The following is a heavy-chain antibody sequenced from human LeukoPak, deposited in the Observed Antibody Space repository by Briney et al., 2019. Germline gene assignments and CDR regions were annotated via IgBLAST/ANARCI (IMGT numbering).Heavy chain of an antibody. V-gene: IGHV3-74*01. CDR1: GFTFSSYW. D-gene: IGHD6-19*01. Sequence: QPGGSLRLSCAASGFTFSSYWMHWVHQAPGKGLVWVSRINTAGSSTIYADSVKGRFTISRDNSKNTLYLQMNSLRAEDTAVYYCARDFTVARPTTFDYWGQGTLVTVSS. J-gene: IGHJ4*02. CDR2: INTAGSST. CDR3: ARDFTVARPTTFDY.